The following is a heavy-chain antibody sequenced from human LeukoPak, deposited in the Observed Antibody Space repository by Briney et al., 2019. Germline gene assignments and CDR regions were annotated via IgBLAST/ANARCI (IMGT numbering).Heavy chain of an antibody. CDR3: ARERRDIVVVPAAIGFDY. CDR1: GGSVSSGGYY. V-gene: IGHV4-30-2*01. J-gene: IGHJ4*02. D-gene: IGHD2-2*01. Sequence: SQTLSLTCTVSGGSVSSGGYYWSWIRQPPGKGLEWIGYIYHSGSTYYNPSLKSRVTISVDRSKNQFSLKLSSVTPADTAVYYCARERRDIVVVPAAIGFDYWGQGTLVTVSS. CDR2: IYHSGST.